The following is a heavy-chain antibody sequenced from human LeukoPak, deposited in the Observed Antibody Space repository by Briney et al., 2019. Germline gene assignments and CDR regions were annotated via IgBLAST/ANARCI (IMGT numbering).Heavy chain of an antibody. Sequence: SETLSLTCTVSGGSISSYYWSWIRQPAGKGLEWIGRIYTSGSTNYNPSLKSRVTMSVDTSKNQFSLKLRSVTAAETAVYYCARDLGYCTNGVCYRDAFDIWGQGTMVTVSS. V-gene: IGHV4-4*07. CDR2: IYTSGST. D-gene: IGHD2-8*01. CDR3: ARDLGYCTNGVCYRDAFDI. CDR1: GGSISSYY. J-gene: IGHJ3*02.